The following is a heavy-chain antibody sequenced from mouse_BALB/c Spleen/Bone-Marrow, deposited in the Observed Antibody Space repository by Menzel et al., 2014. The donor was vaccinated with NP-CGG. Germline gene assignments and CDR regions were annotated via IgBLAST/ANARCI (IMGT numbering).Heavy chain of an antibody. CDR1: GYTFTSYY. Sequence: QVQLQQSGAELVKPGASVTLSCKASGYTFTSYYMYWVKQRPGQGLEWIGEINPSNGGTNFNEKFKSKATLTVDKSSSTAYLQLSSLTSEDSAVYYCTRERDSPFASWGQATLVTVSA. V-gene: IGHV1S81*02. D-gene: IGHD2-4*01. CDR2: INPSNGGT. J-gene: IGHJ3*01. CDR3: TRERDSPFAS.